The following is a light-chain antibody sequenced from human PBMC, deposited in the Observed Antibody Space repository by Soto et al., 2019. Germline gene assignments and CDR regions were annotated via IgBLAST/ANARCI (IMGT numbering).Light chain of an antibody. J-gene: IGKJ3*01. CDR2: GAS. CDR1: QSVSSSY. CDR3: QQYGSSLIFT. V-gene: IGKV3-20*01. Sequence: ENVLTQSPGTLSLSPGERATLSCRASQSVSSSYLAWYQQKPGQAPRLLIYGASSRATGIPDRFSGSGSGTDFTLTISRLEPEDFAVYYCQQYGSSLIFTFGPGTKVDIK.